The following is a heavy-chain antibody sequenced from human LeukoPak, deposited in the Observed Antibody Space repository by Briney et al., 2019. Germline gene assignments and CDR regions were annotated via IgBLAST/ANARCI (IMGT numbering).Heavy chain of an antibody. V-gene: IGHV3-33*01. J-gene: IGHJ4*02. CDR1: GFTFSSYG. Sequence: GGPLRLSCAASGFTFSSYGMHWVRQAPGKGLEWVAVIWYDGSNKYYADSVKGRFTISRDNSKNTLYLQMNSLRAEDTAVYYCARGRYSSGQQTDYWGQGTLVTVSS. CDR3: ARGRYSSGQQTDY. CDR2: IWYDGSNK. D-gene: IGHD6-19*01.